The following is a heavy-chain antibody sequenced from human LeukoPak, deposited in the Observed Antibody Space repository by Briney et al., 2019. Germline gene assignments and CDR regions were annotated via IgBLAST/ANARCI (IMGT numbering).Heavy chain of an antibody. V-gene: IGHV4-39*07. D-gene: IGHD6-13*01. J-gene: IGHJ4*02. CDR1: GGSISSSSYY. Sequence: SETLSLTCTVSGGSISSSSYYWDWIRQPPGKGLEWIGSIYYSGSTYYNPSLKSRVTISVDTSKNQFSLKPSSVTAADTAVYYCAREGYSSSWYFYYWGQGTLVTVSS. CDR2: IYYSGST. CDR3: AREGYSSSWYFYY.